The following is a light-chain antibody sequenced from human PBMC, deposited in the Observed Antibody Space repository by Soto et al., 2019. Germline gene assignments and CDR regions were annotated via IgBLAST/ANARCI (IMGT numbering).Light chain of an antibody. V-gene: IGKV3-20*01. CDR1: QSLSTSY. J-gene: IGKJ5*01. CDR2: GAS. CDR3: QQYGSSPT. Sequence: EIVLTQSPGTLSLFPGERATLSCRASQSLSTSYLAWYQQKPGQALRLLIYGASNRAAGIPDRFSGSGSGTDFTLTISRLEPEDFAVYYCQQYGSSPTFGQGTRLAIK.